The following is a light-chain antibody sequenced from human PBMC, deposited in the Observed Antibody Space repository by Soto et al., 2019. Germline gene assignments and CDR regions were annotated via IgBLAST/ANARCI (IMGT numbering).Light chain of an antibody. J-gene: IGLJ1*01. Sequence: QSVLTQPASVSGSPGQSITISCTRTSSDVGSYNFVSWYQQHPGEVPKVMIYEVSKRPSGVSDRFSGSKSGNTASLRISGLQAEDEADYYCCADAGRSTYVFGTGTKVTVL. CDR1: SSDVGSYNF. CDR2: EVS. CDR3: CADAGRSTYV. V-gene: IGLV2-23*02.